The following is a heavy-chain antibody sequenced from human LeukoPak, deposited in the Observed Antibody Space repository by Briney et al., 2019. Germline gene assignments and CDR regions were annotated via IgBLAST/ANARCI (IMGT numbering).Heavy chain of an antibody. V-gene: IGHV3-33*01. D-gene: IGHD6-19*01. CDR1: GFTFSSYG. CDR3: ERGRLAVTGWIDY. CDR2: IWSDGSKR. J-gene: IGHJ4*02. Sequence: PGGSLRLSCAASGFTFSSYGMHWVRQAPGKGLEWVAIIWSDGSKRYYADSVKGRFTISRDNSKNTLYLQMNSLRAEDTAVYYCERGRLAVTGWIDYWGQGTLVTVSS.